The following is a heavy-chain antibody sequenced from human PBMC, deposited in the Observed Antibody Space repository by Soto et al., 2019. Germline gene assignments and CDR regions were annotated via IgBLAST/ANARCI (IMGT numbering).Heavy chain of an antibody. Sequence: QVQLVESGGGVVQPGRSLRLSCAASGFIFSSYGMHWVRQAPGKGLEWVAVISYDGSNKYYADTVKGRFTISRDNSKNTLSLQMNILRSEDTAVYYCAKCSTAMTYFDYWGQGTLVTVSS. CDR3: AKCSTAMTYFDY. V-gene: IGHV3-30*18. CDR2: ISYDGSNK. CDR1: GFIFSSYG. D-gene: IGHD5-18*01. J-gene: IGHJ4*02.